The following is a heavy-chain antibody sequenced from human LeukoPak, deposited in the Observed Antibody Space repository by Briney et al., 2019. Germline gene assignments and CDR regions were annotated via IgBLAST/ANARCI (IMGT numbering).Heavy chain of an antibody. CDR1: GGSINTGDYY. D-gene: IGHD4-17*01. Sequence: PSETLSLTCTVSGGSINTGDYYWSWIRQHPGKGLEWIGYICYSGTTYYSPSLKSRVTISIDTSKNQFSLKVNSVTAADTAVYYCARKIDYGDYHFDYWGQGTLVTVSS. V-gene: IGHV4-31*03. CDR2: ICYSGTT. J-gene: IGHJ4*02. CDR3: ARKIDYGDYHFDY.